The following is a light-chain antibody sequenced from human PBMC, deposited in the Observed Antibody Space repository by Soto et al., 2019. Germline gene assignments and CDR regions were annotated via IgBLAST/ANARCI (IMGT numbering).Light chain of an antibody. V-gene: IGLV2-14*01. CDR2: EVS. J-gene: IGLJ3*02. Sequence: QSALTQPASVSGSPGQSITISCTGTSSDVGGYNYVSWYQQHPGKAPKLMIYEVSKRPSGVPDRFSGSKSGNTASLTVSGLQAEDEADYYCSSYTASSSKLVFGGGTKLTVL. CDR3: SSYTASSSKLV. CDR1: SSDVGGYNY.